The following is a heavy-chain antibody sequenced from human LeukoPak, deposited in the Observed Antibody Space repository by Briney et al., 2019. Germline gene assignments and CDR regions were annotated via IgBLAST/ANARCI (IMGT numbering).Heavy chain of an antibody. CDR2: IYYGGST. Sequence: PSETLSLTCTVSGGSISSGDYYWSWIRQPPGKGLEWIGYIYYGGSTYYNPSLKSRVTISVDMSKNQFSLKLSSVTAADTAVYYCATVDTAMGSSYFDYWGQGTLVTVSS. D-gene: IGHD5-18*01. V-gene: IGHV4-30-4*01. CDR3: ATVDTAMGSSYFDY. CDR1: GGSISSGDYY. J-gene: IGHJ4*02.